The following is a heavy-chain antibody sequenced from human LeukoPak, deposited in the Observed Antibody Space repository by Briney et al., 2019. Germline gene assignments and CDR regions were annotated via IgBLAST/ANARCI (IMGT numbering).Heavy chain of an antibody. V-gene: IGHV3-48*01. CDR2: ISSTSSPI. Sequence: GGSLRLSCAASGFTFSSYAMNWVRQAPGKGLEWVSYISSTSSPIYYADSVKGRFTISRDNAKNSLYLQMNSLRAEDTAVYYGARDSGILGLLINYSQHWGRATLVIVSS. J-gene: IGHJ1*01. D-gene: IGHD3-3*01. CDR1: GFTFSSYA. CDR3: ARDSGILGLLINYSQH.